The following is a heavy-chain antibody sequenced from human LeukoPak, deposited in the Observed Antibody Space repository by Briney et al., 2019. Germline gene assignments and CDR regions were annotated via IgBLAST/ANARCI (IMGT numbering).Heavy chain of an antibody. CDR3: ATVVWTKGQFDP. Sequence: GASVKVSCKASGYTFTSYGISWVRQAPGQGLEWMGWISAYNGNTNYAQKLQGRVTMTTDTSTSTAYMELRSLRSEDTAVYYCATVVWTKGQFDPWGQGTLVTVSS. CDR1: GYTFTSYG. D-gene: IGHD1/OR15-1a*01. J-gene: IGHJ5*02. CDR2: ISAYNGNT. V-gene: IGHV1-18*01.